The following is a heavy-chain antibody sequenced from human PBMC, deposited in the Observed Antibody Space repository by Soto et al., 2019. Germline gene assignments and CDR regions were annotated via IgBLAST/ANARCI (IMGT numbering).Heavy chain of an antibody. Sequence: QGLEWMGRIIPILGRANYAQKFQGRVTISADKSTNTAYMQLSSLRSEDTAVYYCARDPHSTGWYHLDYWGQGTLVTDSS. CDR3: ARDPHSTGWYHLDY. V-gene: IGHV1-69*04. CDR2: IIPILGRA. J-gene: IGHJ4*02. D-gene: IGHD6-19*01.